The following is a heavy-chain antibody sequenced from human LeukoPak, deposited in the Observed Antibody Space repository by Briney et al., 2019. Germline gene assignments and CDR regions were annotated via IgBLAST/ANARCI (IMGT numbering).Heavy chain of an antibody. D-gene: IGHD6-13*01. V-gene: IGHV3-30-3*01. J-gene: IGHJ4*02. CDR1: GFTFSTYA. Sequence: GGSLRLSCASSGFTFSTYAMHWVRQAPGKGLEWVAIISYDGSNKYYADSVKGRFTISRDNSKNTLYLQMNSLRAEDTAVYYCAKDLSIAAHIFDYWGQGTLVTASS. CDR3: AKDLSIAAHIFDY. CDR2: ISYDGSNK.